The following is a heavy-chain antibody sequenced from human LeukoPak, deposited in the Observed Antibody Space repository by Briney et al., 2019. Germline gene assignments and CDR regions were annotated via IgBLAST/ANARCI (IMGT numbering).Heavy chain of an antibody. V-gene: IGHV1-18*01. D-gene: IGHD1-26*01. CDR3: ARDPQLGGSRDAFDF. CDR1: GYTFTSYG. J-gene: IGHJ3*01. Sequence: ASVKVSCKASGYTFTSYGISWVRQAPGQGLEWMGWISAYNGNTNYAQKLQGRVTMTTDTSTSTAYMELRSLRSDDTAVYYCARDPQLGGSRDAFDFWGQGTMVTVSS. CDR2: ISAYNGNT.